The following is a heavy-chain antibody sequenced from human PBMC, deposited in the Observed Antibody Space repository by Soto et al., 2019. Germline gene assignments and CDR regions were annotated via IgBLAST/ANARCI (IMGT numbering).Heavy chain of an antibody. CDR2: IYSGGSK. V-gene: IGHV3-53*02. Sequence: EVQLVETGGCLIQPGWSLRLSCEASGFTVSSNYMSWVRQAPGKGLEWVSVIYSGGSKYYADSVRGRFTISRDNSKNTLYLQMKSLRADDTDVYYCARDPPATRHGMDVWGQGTTVTVSS. J-gene: IGHJ6*02. CDR1: GFTVSSNY. CDR3: ARDPPATRHGMDV.